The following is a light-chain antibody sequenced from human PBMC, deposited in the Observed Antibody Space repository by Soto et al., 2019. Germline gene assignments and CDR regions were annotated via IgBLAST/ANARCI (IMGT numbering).Light chain of an antibody. J-gene: IGKJ1*01. CDR1: QSVTSPF. V-gene: IGKV3-20*01. CDR3: QQYTDSRT. Sequence: EIVLTQSTGTLSLSPGERATLSCRASQSVTSPFLAWYQQKPGQPPRLLIYSTSGRATGIPDRFSGSGSGTDFTLTISRLEPEDFAVYYCQQYTDSRTFGQGTKVE. CDR2: STS.